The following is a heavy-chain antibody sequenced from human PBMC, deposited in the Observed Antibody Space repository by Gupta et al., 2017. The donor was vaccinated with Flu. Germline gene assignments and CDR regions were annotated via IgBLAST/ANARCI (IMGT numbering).Heavy chain of an antibody. Sequence: EVQLVVSGGGLVQPGRSFSLSCEAPGFPFSAHYIDWVRQAPGKATGKGREWVWRIRIQTKNYTTEYAASVQGRFIISRDDSRNSLHLQMNSLKTEDTAVYYCARAFTIATDQFDYWGQGTLVTVSS. CDR2: IRIQTKNYTT. CDR3: ARAFTIATDQFDY. CDR1: GFPFSAHY. D-gene: IGHD3-3*01. J-gene: IGHJ4*02. V-gene: IGHV3-72*01.